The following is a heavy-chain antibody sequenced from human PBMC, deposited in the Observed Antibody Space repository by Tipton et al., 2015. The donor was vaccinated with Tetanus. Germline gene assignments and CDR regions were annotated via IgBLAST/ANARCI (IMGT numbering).Heavy chain of an antibody. Sequence: TLSLTCTVSGDSISSTSYHWGWIRQPPGKGLEWIGYIYYSGSTNYNPSLKSRVTISVDTSKNQFSLKLSSVTAADTAVYYCARGGIAAAGGGLDYWGQGTLVAVSS. CDR3: ARGGIAAAGGGLDY. D-gene: IGHD6-13*01. CDR1: GDSISSTSYH. CDR2: IYYSGST. J-gene: IGHJ4*02. V-gene: IGHV4-61*05.